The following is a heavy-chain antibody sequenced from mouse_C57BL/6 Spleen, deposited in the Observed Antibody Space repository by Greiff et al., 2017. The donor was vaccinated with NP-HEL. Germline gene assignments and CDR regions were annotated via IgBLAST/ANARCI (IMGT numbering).Heavy chain of an antibody. CDR2: IDPENGDT. J-gene: IGHJ3*01. V-gene: IGHV14-4*01. D-gene: IGHD1-1*01. CDR3: TTDYYGSSNPAWFAY. CDR1: GFNIIDDY. Sequence: EVKLQQSGAELVRPGASVKLSCTASGFNIIDDYMHWVKQRPEQGLEWIGWIDPENGDTEYASKFQGKATITADTSSNTAYLQLSSLTSEDTAVYYCTTDYYGSSNPAWFAYWGQGTLVTVSA.